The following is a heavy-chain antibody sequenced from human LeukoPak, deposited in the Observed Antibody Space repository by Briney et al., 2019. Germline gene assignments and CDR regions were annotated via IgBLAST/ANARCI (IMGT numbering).Heavy chain of an antibody. V-gene: IGHV4-59*01. Sequence: PSETLSLTCTVSGGSISSYYWSWIRQPPGKGLEWIGYIYYSGSTNYNPSLKSRVTISVDTSKNQFSLKLSSVTAADTAVYYCAAGSGSYPFYWGQGTLVTVSS. J-gene: IGHJ4*02. CDR3: AAGSGSYPFY. D-gene: IGHD3-10*01. CDR1: GGSISSYY. CDR2: IYYSGST.